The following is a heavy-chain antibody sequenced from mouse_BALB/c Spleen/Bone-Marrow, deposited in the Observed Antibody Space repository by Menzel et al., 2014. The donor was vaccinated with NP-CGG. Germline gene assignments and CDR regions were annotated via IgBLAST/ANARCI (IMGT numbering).Heavy chain of an antibody. CDR1: GYTFTSYW. CDR2: IYPGSGRT. CDR3: TITTTASYAMDY. J-gene: IGHJ4*01. V-gene: IGHV1S22*01. Sequence: SGSELVRPGASVKLSCKASGYTFTSYWMHWVKQRPGQGLEWIGNIYPGSGRTNYDEKFKSKATLTVDTSSSTAYMQLSSLTSEDSAVYFCTITTTASYAMDYWGQGTSVTVSS. D-gene: IGHD1-1*01.